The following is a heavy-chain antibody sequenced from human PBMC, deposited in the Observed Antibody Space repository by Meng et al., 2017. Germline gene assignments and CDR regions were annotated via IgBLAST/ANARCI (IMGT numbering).Heavy chain of an antibody. V-gene: IGHV4-34*01. J-gene: IGHJ4*02. CDR1: GGSFSGYY. CDR2: INHSGST. Sequence: SETLSLTCAVYGGSFSGYYWSWIRQPPGKGLEWIGEINHSGSTNYYPSLKSRVTISVDTSKNQFSLKLSSVTAADTAVYYCVPRAQWLSSFDYWGQGTLVTVSS. D-gene: IGHD6-19*01. CDR3: VPRAQWLSSFDY.